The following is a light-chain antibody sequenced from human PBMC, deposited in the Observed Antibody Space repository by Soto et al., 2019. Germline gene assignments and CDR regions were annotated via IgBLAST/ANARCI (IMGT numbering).Light chain of an antibody. V-gene: IGKV3-20*01. CDR3: QQYGSSPSSVT. J-gene: IGKJ4*01. CDR1: QSVSSSY. Sequence: EIVLTQSPGTLSLSPGERATLSCRASQSVSSSYLAWYQQKPGQAPRLLIYGASSRATGIPDRFSGSGSGTDFTLTISRLEPEDFALYYCQQYGSSPSSVTFGGVTKVEIK. CDR2: GAS.